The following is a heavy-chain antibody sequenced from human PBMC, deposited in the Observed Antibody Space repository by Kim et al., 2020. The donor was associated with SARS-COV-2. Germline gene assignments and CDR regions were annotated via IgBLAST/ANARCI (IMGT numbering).Heavy chain of an antibody. Sequence: GGSLRLSCTAPGFTFNSCWMSWVRQVPGKGLEWVANIRQDGSEKFYVDSVKGRFTISRDNAKNSLYLQMNSLRGEDTAVYYCTRIPGRSRYFDYWGQGTLVTVSS. D-gene: IGHD2-2*02. J-gene: IGHJ4*02. CDR3: TRIPGRSRYFDY. CDR2: IRQDGSEK. CDR1: GFTFNSCW. V-gene: IGHV3-7*01.